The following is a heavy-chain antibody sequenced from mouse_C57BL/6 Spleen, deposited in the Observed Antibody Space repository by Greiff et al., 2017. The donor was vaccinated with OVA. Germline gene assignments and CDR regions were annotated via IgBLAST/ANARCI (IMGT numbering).Heavy chain of an antibody. J-gene: IGHJ4*01. Sequence: VQLQQPGTELVKPGASVKLSCKASGYTFTSYWMHWVKQRPGQGLEWIGNINTSNGGTNYNEKFKSKATLTVDKSSSTAYMQRSILTSEDSAVYYCATYAYYYAMDYWGQGTSVTVSS. CDR1: GYTFTSYW. D-gene: IGHD6-5*01. CDR2: INTSNGGT. CDR3: ATYAYYYAMDY. V-gene: IGHV1-53*01.